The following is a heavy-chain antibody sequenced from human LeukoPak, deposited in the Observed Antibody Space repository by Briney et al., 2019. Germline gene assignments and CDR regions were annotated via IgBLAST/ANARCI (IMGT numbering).Heavy chain of an antibody. J-gene: IGHJ4*02. V-gene: IGHV4-59*02. D-gene: IGHD6-19*01. CDR3: ARGGSKQWLVDDC. CDR1: GGSVSDYY. CDR2: IPYSGGT. Sequence: SETLSLTCTASGGSVSDYYWSWLRQPPGKGLEWIGNIPYSGGTKYNPSLKSRVTISVDTSKNQFSLKLSSVTAADTAIYYCARGGSKQWLVDDCWGQGTLVTVSS.